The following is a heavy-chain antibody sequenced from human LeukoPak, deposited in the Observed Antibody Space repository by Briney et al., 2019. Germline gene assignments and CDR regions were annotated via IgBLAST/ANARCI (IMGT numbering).Heavy chain of an antibody. D-gene: IGHD3-10*01. CDR3: AREDYYGSGSYYYYYYMDV. J-gene: IGHJ6*03. Sequence: GGSLRLSCAASGFTFSSYSMNWVRQAPGKGLEWVSSISSSSSYIYYADSVKGRFTISRDNAKNSLYLQMNSLRAEDTAVYYCAREDYYGSGSYYYYYYMDVWGKGTTVTVSS. CDR2: ISSSSSYI. V-gene: IGHV3-21*01. CDR1: GFTFSSYS.